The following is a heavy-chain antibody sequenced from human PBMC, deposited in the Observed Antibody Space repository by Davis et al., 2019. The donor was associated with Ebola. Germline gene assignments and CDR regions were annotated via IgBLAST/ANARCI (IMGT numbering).Heavy chain of an antibody. Sequence: GESLKISCAASGFTFSNYAMSWVRQAPGKGLEWVSAISGSGGSTYYADSVKGRFTISRDNSKNTLYLQMNSLRAEDTAVYYCARGIEEDYWGQGTLVTVSS. CDR1: GFTFSNYA. CDR3: ARGIEEDY. CDR2: ISGSGGST. J-gene: IGHJ4*02. V-gene: IGHV3-23*01.